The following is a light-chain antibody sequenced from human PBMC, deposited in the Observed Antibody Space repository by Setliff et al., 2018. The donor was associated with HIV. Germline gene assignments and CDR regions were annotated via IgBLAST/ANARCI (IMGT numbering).Light chain of an antibody. CDR1: NIETKS. J-gene: IGLJ2*01. Sequence: SYELTQPPSVSVAPGKTARITCGGNNIETKSVHWYQQKPGQAPVLVISYDTDRPAGIPERFSGSNSGNPATLTISRVEAGDEAVYYCQVWDSSRDPPGVVFGGGTKVTVL. CDR2: YDT. CDR3: QVWDSSRDPPGVV. V-gene: IGLV3-21*04.